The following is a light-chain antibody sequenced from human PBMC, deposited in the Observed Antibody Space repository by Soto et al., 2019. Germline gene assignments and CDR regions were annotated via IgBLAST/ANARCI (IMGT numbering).Light chain of an antibody. V-gene: IGKV1-39*01. CDR2: AAS. Sequence: DIQMTQSPSSLSASVGDRVTITCRASQSNSRYLNWYLHKPGKAPELLIYAASNLHDGVPSRFSGSRSGTEFALTISSLQPEDFAVYYCQQTYSTPASSFGQGTSVEVK. CDR3: QQTYSTPASS. CDR1: QSNSRY. J-gene: IGKJ1*01.